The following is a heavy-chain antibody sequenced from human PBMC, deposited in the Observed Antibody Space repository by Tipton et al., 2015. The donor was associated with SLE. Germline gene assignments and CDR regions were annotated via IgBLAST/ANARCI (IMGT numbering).Heavy chain of an antibody. Sequence: SLRLSCAASGFTFSSYAMHWARQAPGKGLEWVAVISYDGSNKYYADSVKGRFTISRDNSKNTLYLQMNSLRAEDTAVYYCARVLIVPYGMDVWGQGTTVTVSS. J-gene: IGHJ6*02. D-gene: IGHD2-21*01. CDR1: GFTFSSYA. CDR3: ARVLIVPYGMDV. V-gene: IGHV3-30*04. CDR2: ISYDGSNK.